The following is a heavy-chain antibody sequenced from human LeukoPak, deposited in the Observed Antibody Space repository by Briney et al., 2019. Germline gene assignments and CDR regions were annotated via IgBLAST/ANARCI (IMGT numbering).Heavy chain of an antibody. J-gene: IGHJ4*02. Sequence: GGSLRLSCAASGFTVSSYAMSWVRQAPGEGLQWVSVIYRGGSTYYADSVKGRFTFSRDNSKNTLYLQMNSLSADDTAVYYCARGGARQHLFGNYFENYFDYWGQGTPVTVSS. V-gene: IGHV3-53*01. CDR2: IYRGGST. CDR1: GFTVSSYA. CDR3: ARGGARQHLFGNYFENYFDY. D-gene: IGHD1-26*01.